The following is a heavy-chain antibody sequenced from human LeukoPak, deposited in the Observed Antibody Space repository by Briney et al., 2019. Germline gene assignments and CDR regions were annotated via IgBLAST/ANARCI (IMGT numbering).Heavy chain of an antibody. Sequence: SETLSLTCTVSGGSISSYYWSWIRQPAGKGLEWIGRIYTSGSTNYNPSLKSRVTMSADTSKNQFSLKLSSVTAADTAVYYCARVGHKRGSFDYWGQGTLVTVSS. J-gene: IGHJ4*02. CDR2: IYTSGST. CDR3: ARVGHKRGSFDY. D-gene: IGHD3-10*01. CDR1: GGSISSYY. V-gene: IGHV4-4*07.